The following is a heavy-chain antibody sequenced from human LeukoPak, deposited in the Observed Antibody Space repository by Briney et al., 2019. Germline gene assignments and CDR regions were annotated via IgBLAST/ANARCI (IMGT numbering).Heavy chain of an antibody. CDR2: MNPNSGNT. D-gene: IGHD3-10*01. CDR3: ARRGPDYYYGLDI. CDR1: GYTFSSYD. Sequence: GASVKVSCKASGYTFSSYDINWVRQAPGQGLEWMGWMNPNSGNTGYAPKFQGRVTMTRSTSINTAFMELSSLRSEDTAVYYCARRGPDYYYGLDIWGQGTTVTVSS. V-gene: IGHV1-8*01. J-gene: IGHJ6*02.